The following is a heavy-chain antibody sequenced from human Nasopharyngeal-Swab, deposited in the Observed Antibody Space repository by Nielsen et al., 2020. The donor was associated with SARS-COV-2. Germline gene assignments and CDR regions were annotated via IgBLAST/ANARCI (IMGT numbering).Heavy chain of an antibody. V-gene: IGHV4-59*01. CDR2: IYYSGST. J-gene: IGHJ3*02. Sequence: GSLRLSCTVSGGSISSYYWSWIRQPPGKGLEWIGYIYYSGSTNYNPSLKSRVTISVDTSKNQFSLKLSSVTAADTAVYYCARNLVCYYYDMVGAFDIWGQGTMVTVSS. CDR1: GGSISSYY. D-gene: IGHD3-22*01. CDR3: ARNLVCYYYDMVGAFDI.